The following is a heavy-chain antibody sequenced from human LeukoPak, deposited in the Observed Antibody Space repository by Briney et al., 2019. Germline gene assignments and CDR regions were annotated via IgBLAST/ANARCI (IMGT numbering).Heavy chain of an antibody. J-gene: IGHJ4*02. D-gene: IGHD6-13*01. CDR1: GYTFTGYY. CDR3: ARDLRSRSSSWDFDY. CDR2: INPNSGGT. Sequence: ASVKVSCKASGYTFTGYYMHWVRQAPGQGLEWMGRINPNSGGTNYAQKFQGRVTMTRDTSISTAYMELSRLRSDDTAVYYCARDLRSRSSSWDFDYWGQGTLVTVSS. V-gene: IGHV1-2*02.